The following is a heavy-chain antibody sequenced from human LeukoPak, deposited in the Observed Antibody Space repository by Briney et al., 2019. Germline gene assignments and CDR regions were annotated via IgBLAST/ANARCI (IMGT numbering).Heavy chain of an antibody. CDR3: AKERRDYYDSSGYPIDY. V-gene: IGHV3-33*06. Sequence: GGSLRLSCAASGFTFSSYGMHWVRQAPGKGLEWVAVIWYDGSNKYYADSVKGRFTISRDNSKNTLYLQMNSLRAEDTAVYYCAKERRDYYDSSGYPIDYWGQGTLVTVSS. CDR1: GFTFSSYG. J-gene: IGHJ4*02. CDR2: IWYDGSNK. D-gene: IGHD3-22*01.